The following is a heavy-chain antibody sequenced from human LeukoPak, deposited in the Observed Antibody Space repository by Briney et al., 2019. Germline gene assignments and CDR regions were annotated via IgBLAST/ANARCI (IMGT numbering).Heavy chain of an antibody. CDR2: ISSSGSTI. D-gene: IGHD3-10*02. J-gene: IGHJ6*04. Sequence: GGSLRLSCTTSGFTFGDYTMSWFRQAPGKGLEWVSYISSSGSTIYYADSVKGRFTISRDNAKNSLYLQMNSLRAEDTAVYYCAELGITMIGGVWGKGTTVTISS. V-gene: IGHV3-48*03. CDR1: GFTFGDYT. CDR3: AELGITMIGGV.